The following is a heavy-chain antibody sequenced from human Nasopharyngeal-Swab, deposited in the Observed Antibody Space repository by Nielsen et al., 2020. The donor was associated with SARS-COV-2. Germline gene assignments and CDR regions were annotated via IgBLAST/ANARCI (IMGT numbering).Heavy chain of an antibody. J-gene: IGHJ4*02. CDR3: ARDPGGGGYMLYYFDY. CDR2: ISVSGDYT. CDR1: GFTFSTYA. D-gene: IGHD5-24*01. V-gene: IGHV3-23*01. Sequence: GESLKISCAASGFTFSTYAMTWVRQTPGRGLEWVSTISVSGDYTYYADSAKGRFSISRDNSKNTLYLQMNSLRAEDTAVYYCARDPGGGGYMLYYFDYWGQGTLVTVSS.